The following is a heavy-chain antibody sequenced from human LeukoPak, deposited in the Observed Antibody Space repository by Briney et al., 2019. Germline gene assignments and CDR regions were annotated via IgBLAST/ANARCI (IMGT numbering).Heavy chain of an antibody. J-gene: IGHJ4*02. D-gene: IGHD1-26*01. V-gene: IGHV4-61*08. CDR2: IFNRGST. CDR1: GVSVSSNGHY. Sequence: PSETLSLTCTVSGVSVSSNGHYWNWIRQPPGKGLEWIGYIFNRGSTNYNPSLKSRVTISVDTANNQFSPRLSSVTAADTAVYSCALLQAHRPLDYWGQGTLVTVSS. CDR3: ALLQAHRPLDY.